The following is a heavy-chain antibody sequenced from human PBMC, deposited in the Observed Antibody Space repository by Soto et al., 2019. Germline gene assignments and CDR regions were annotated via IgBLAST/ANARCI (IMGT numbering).Heavy chain of an antibody. CDR2: ISGYNGNT. J-gene: IGHJ4*02. D-gene: IGHD6-13*01. CDR1: GYTFTSYG. Sequence: QVQLVQSGAEVKKPGASVKVSCKTSGYTFTSYGISWVRQAPGQGNEWMGWISGYNGNTNYAQKLQGRVTLITVTSTTTAYMVLRSLRSDDTAGYFCAVGDKVAAAGPAGGVDYWGQGTLVTVSS. CDR3: AVGDKVAAAGPAGGVDY. V-gene: IGHV1-18*04.